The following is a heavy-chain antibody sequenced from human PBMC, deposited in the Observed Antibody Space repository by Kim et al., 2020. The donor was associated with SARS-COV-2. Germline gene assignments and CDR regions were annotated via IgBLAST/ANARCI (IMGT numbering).Heavy chain of an antibody. Sequence: GGSLRLSCAASGFMFNAYAMNWVRQAPGKGLEWVTIVSFDGINIFYLDSVKGRFTVSRDNSKDTLYLQMNNLRPEDTGIYYCARLGHTRASAWYKGPLDYWGQGTLVTVSS. CDR1: GFMFNAYA. J-gene: IGHJ4*02. CDR2: VSFDGINI. CDR3: ARLGHTRASAWYKGPLDY. V-gene: IGHV3-30*03. D-gene: IGHD6-19*01.